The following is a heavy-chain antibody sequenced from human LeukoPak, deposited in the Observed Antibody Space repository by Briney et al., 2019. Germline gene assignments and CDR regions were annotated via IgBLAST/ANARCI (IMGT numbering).Heavy chain of an antibody. J-gene: IGHJ3*02. Sequence: TSETLSLTCAVYGGSFSGYYWSWIRQPPAKGLEWIGEINHSGNTNYNPSLKGRVTISVDTSKNQFSLKLSSVTAAYTAVYYCARGDYFGSELLPRLRCDAFDIWGQGTMVTVSS. CDR1: GGSFSGYY. CDR3: ARGDYFGSELLPRLRCDAFDI. V-gene: IGHV4-34*01. CDR2: INHSGNT. D-gene: IGHD1-26*01.